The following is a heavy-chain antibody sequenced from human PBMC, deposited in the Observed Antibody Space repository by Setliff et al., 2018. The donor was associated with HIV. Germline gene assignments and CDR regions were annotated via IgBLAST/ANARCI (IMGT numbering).Heavy chain of an antibody. J-gene: IGHJ3*01. Sequence: GESLKISCKGTGYSFNTYWIGWVRQMPGKGLEWMGIMYPGDSATRYSPSFQGQVTISADKSINTAYLQWSSLKAEDTGIYYCAKPTSGMYPRAFDLWGRGTVVTVSS. CDR2: MYPGDSAT. D-gene: IGHD1-26*01. CDR1: GYSFNTYW. CDR3: AKPTSGMYPRAFDL. V-gene: IGHV5-51*01.